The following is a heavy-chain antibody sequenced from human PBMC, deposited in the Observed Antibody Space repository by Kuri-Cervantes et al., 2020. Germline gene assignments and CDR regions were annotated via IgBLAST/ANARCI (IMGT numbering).Heavy chain of an antibody. CDR1: GGSFSGFY. J-gene: IGHJ5*02. CDR3: ATDNLQWLA. CDR2: IYHSGST. Sequence: SETLSLTCAVYGGSFSGFYWSWIRQPPGKGLEWIGSIYHSGSTYYNPSLKSRVTISVDTSKNQFSLKLTSVTAADTAVYYCATDNLQWLAWGQGTLVTVSS. D-gene: IGHD6-19*01. V-gene: IGHV4-34*01.